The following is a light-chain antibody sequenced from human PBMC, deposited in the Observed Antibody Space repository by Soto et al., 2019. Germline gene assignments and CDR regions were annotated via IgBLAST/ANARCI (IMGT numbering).Light chain of an antibody. CDR1: QSVNSD. J-gene: IGKJ3*01. CDR3: QQRSNWL. Sequence: EVVMTQSPATLSVSPGEGATPFCRASQSVNSDLAWYQQKPGQAPRLLIYYASTRATGIPARFSGSGSGTDFTLTISGLEPEDFAVYYCQQRSNWLFGPGTKVDIK. V-gene: IGKV3-11*01. CDR2: YAS.